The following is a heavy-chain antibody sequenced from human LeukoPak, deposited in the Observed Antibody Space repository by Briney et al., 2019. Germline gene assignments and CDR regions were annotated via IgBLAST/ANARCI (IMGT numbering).Heavy chain of an antibody. V-gene: IGHV3-30*18. CDR3: AKDEIGAVAGLLDY. Sequence: PGRSLRLSCAASGFTFSSYGIYWVRQAPGKGLEWVAVIPFDGSNKYYADSVRGRFTVSRDNSKDTLYLQMNSLRAEDTAVYYCAKDEIGAVAGLLDYWGQGILVTVSS. CDR2: IPFDGSNK. J-gene: IGHJ4*02. CDR1: GFTFSSYG. D-gene: IGHD6-19*01.